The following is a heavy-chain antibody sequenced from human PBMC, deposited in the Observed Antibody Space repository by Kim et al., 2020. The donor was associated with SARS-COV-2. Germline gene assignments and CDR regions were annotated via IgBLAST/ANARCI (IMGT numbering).Heavy chain of an antibody. Sequence: NKYYADSGKGRFTISRDNSKNTLYLQRNSRRGEDTAVYYCARNRGSGCDYWGQGTLVAVSS. D-gene: IGHD5-12*01. CDR2: NK. J-gene: IGHJ4*02. CDR3: ARNRGSGCDY. V-gene: IGHV3-33*01.